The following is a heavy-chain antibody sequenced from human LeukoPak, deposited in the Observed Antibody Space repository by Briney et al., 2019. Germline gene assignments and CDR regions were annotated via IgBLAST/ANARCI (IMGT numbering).Heavy chain of an antibody. J-gene: IGHJ4*02. CDR1: GGTFSSYG. CDR3: ATGGDIVVVQAATPFDY. V-gene: IGHV1-69*13. CDR2: IRPIFGTA. Sequence: SVRVSCKASGGTFSSYGISWVRQAPGEAREWMGGIRPIFGTADYAQKFQGRVTITPDESTSTAYMELSSLRSEDTAVYYCATGGDIVVVQAATPFDYWGQGTLVTVSS. D-gene: IGHD2-2*02.